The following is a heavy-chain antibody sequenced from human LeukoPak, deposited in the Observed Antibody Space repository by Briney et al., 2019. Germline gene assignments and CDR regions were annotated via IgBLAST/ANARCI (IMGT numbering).Heavy chain of an antibody. CDR3: AKDPFSAPDGDY. CDR2: IRYDGSNK. D-gene: IGHD3-16*01. V-gene: IGHV3-30*02. J-gene: IGHJ4*02. Sequence: GGSLRLSCAASGFTFSSYGMHWVRQAPGKGLEWVAFIRYDGSNKYYADSVKGRFTISRDNSKNTLYLQMNSLRAEDTAVYYCAKDPFSAPDGDYWGQGTLVTVSS. CDR1: GFTFSSYG.